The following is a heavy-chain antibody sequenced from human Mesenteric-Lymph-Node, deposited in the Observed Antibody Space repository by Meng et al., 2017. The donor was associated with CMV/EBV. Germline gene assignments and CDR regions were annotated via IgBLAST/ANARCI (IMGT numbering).Heavy chain of an antibody. D-gene: IGHD3-10*01. Sequence: GGSLRLSCAASGFTVSSTYMIWVRQAPGKGLEWVSVIYSGGGTYYADSVKGRFTISRDNSKNTLYLQMSSLRVEDTAVYYCATSMLRGLSRSYYPKDVWGQGTTVTVSS. J-gene: IGHJ6*02. CDR2: IYSGGGT. V-gene: IGHV3-53*01. CDR3: ATSMLRGLSRSYYPKDV. CDR1: GFTVSSTY.